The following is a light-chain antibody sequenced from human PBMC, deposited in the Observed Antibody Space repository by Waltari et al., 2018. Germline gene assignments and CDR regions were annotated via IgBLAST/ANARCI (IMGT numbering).Light chain of an antibody. CDR3: QSYDSSLSASV. CDR2: VNN. V-gene: IGLV1-40*01. CDR1: SSNIGAGYD. J-gene: IGLJ2*01. Sequence: SVLTQPPSVSGAPGQRVTTSCAGTSSNIGAGYDVNWYQHLPGTAPKLLIYVNNNRPSGVPDRFSGSKSGTSASLAITGLQAEDEADYYCQSYDSSLSASVFGGGTKVTVL.